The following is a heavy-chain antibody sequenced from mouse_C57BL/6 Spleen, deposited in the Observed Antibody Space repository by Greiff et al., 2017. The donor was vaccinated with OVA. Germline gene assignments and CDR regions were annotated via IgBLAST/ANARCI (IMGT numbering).Heavy chain of an antibody. CDR1: GFTFSSYG. CDR2: ISSGGSYT. V-gene: IGHV5-6*01. Sequence: EVQVVESGGDLVKPGGSLKLSCAASGFTFSSYGMSWVRQTPDKRLEWVATISSGGSYTYYPDSVKGRFTISRDNAKNTLYLQMSSLKSEDTAMYYCARHYDYGFDYWGQGTTLTVSS. CDR3: ARHYDYGFDY. J-gene: IGHJ2*01. D-gene: IGHD2-4*01.